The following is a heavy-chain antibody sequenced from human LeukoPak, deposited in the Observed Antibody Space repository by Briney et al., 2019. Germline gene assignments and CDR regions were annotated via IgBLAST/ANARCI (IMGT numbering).Heavy chain of an antibody. Sequence: GGSLRLSCAASGFTFSSYSMSWVRQAPGKGLEWVSSISSSSSYIYYADSLKGRFTISRDNAKNSVYLQMNSLRAEDTAVYYCARVPGDYWGQGTLVAVSS. V-gene: IGHV3-21*01. CDR3: ARVPGDY. J-gene: IGHJ4*02. CDR2: ISSSSSYI. CDR1: GFTFSSYS.